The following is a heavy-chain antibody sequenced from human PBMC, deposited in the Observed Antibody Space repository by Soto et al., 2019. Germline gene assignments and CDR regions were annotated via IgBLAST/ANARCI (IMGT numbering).Heavy chain of an antibody. Sequence: ASGKVSCKASVGTFSSYAISWVRQAPGQWLELMGWINPSSGGTKXSQNFQGWVXMTRDTSISTSXMELSXLRSDDTAVYYCAREAAVAELWFDYWGQGTLVTVSS. CDR2: INPSSGGT. CDR1: VGTFSSYA. V-gene: IGHV1-2*04. CDR3: AREAAVAELWFDY. J-gene: IGHJ4*02. D-gene: IGHD6-19*01.